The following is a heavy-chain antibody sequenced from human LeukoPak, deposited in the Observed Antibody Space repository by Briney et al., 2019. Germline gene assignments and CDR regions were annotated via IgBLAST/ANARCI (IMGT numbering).Heavy chain of an antibody. D-gene: IGHD2-21*01. J-gene: IGHJ4*02. Sequence: GASVKVSCKASGGTLSSYAISWVRQAPGQGLEWRGEIIPIFGTANYAQKFQGRVTITADESTSTAYMELSSLRSEDTAVYYCARDNFQTFYCGGDCPLSRWGQGTLVTVSS. CDR2: IIPIFGTA. V-gene: IGHV1-69*13. CDR1: GGTLSSYA. CDR3: ARDNFQTFYCGGDCPLSR.